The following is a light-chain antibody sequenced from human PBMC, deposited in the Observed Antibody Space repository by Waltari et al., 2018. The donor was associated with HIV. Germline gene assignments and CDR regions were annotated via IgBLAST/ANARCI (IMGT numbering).Light chain of an antibody. J-gene: IGLJ3*02. Sequence: QSVLTQPPSAYGTPGQRVTISCSGTRSNIGSNTVNWYQLLPGTAPKLLIYNDKGLPSEVPGRFSGSRSGASASLAISGLQPEDEADYYCSSWDDRLNGQGVFGGGTKLTVL. CDR3: SSWDDRLNGQGV. CDR2: NDK. V-gene: IGLV1-44*01. CDR1: RSNIGSNT.